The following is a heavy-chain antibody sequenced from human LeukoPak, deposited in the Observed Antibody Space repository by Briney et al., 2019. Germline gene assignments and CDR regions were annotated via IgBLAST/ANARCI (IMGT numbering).Heavy chain of an antibody. CDR3: AGAYCGGDCYSGRAFDI. V-gene: IGHV4-4*02. J-gene: IGHJ3*02. CDR2: VYHSGTT. CDR1: GGSISSSYW. D-gene: IGHD2-21*02. Sequence: PSGTPSLTCAVSGGSISSSYWWSWVRQPPGKGLEWIGEVYHSGTTNYYPPLKSRVTISIEKSKNQFSLKLSSVTAADTAVYYCAGAYCGGDCYSGRAFDIWGQGTMATVSS.